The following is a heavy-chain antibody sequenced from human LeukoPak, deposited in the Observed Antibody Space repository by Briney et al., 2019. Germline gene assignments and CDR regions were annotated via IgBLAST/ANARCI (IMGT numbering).Heavy chain of an antibody. CDR2: ISPYNGNT. D-gene: IGHD6-19*01. CDR1: GYDHTSVG. J-gene: IGHJ4*02. Sequence: ASVKVSCKASGYDHTSVGITWVRQAPGQGLEWMGWISPYNGNTRYVQKLQGRVTMTTDTSTSTAYMELRSLRFDDTAVYYCARAGTGSGSYFDYWGQGTLVTVSS. V-gene: IGHV1-18*01. CDR3: ARAGTGSGSYFDY.